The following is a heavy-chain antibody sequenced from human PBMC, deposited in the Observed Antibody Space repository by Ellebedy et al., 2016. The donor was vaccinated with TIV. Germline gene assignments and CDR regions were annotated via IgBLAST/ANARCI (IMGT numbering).Heavy chain of an antibody. CDR3: AKRIATVGYYDSSGALDY. D-gene: IGHD3-22*01. V-gene: IGHV3-23*01. J-gene: IGHJ4*02. Sequence: GGSLRLXXAASGFTFSGDAMSWVHQAPGKGLEWVSSISGGGRKTYYADSVKGRFTISRDNSKNTLYLQMNSLRAEDTAIYYCAKRIATVGYYDSSGALDYWGQGTLVTVSS. CDR2: ISGGGRKT. CDR1: GFTFSGDA.